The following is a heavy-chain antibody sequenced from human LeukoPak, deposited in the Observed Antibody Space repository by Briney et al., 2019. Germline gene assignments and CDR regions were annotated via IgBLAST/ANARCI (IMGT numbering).Heavy chain of an antibody. J-gene: IGHJ4*02. V-gene: IGHV3-23*01. CDR2: ISGSGGIT. CDR3: AKPDYGDYGYYFDY. D-gene: IGHD4-17*01. CDR1: GFTFSNYA. Sequence: GGSLRLSCAASGFTFSNYAMSWVRQAPGKGLEWVSAISGSGGITYYADSVKGRFTISRDNSKNTLFLQMNSLRAEDTAVYYCAKPDYGDYGYYFDYWGQGTLVTVSS.